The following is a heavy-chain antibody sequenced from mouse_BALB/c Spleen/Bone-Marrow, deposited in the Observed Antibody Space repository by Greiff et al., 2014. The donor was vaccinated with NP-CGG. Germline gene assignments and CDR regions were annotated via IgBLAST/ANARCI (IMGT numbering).Heavy chain of an antibody. CDR3: ARSGYYGSNYAMDY. Sequence: QVQLQHSGAELVRPGTSVKVSCKASGYAFTNYLIEWVKQRPGQGLEWIGVINPGSGGTNYNERFKGKATLTADKSSSTAYMQLSSLTSDDSAVYFCARSGYYGSNYAMDYWGQGTSVTVSS. V-gene: IGHV1-54*01. CDR1: GYAFTNYL. CDR2: INPGSGGT. D-gene: IGHD1-1*01. J-gene: IGHJ4*01.